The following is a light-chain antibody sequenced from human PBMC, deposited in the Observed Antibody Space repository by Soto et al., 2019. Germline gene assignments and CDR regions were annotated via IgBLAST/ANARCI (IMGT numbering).Light chain of an antibody. J-gene: IGKJ1*01. CDR3: KQYGSSRT. V-gene: IGKV3-20*01. CDR1: ESVSSNF. Sequence: VERATLPCRASESVSSNFLAWYQQRLGQAPRLLIYGASSRATGIPDRFSGSGSGTDFTLTISRLGPEDSAVYYCKQYGSSRTFGQGTKVDI. CDR2: GAS.